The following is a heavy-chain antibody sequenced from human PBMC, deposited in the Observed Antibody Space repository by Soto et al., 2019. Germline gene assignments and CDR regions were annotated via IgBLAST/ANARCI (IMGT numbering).Heavy chain of an antibody. CDR2: IWYDGSNK. V-gene: IGHV3-33*01. D-gene: IGHD1-26*01. CDR3: ARDGGASTGYGGWFDY. Sequence: GGSLRLSCAASGFTFSSYGMHWVRQAPGKGLEWVAVIWYDGSNKYYADSVKGRFTISRDNSKNTLYLQMNSLRAEDTAVYYCARDGGASTGYGGWFDYWGQGTLVTVSS. CDR1: GFTFSSYG. J-gene: IGHJ4*02.